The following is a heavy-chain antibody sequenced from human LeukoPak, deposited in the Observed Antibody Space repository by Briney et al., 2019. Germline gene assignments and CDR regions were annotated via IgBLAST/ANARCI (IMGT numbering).Heavy chain of an antibody. CDR1: GYTFSGYY. J-gene: IGHJ4*02. CDR2: IIPIFGTA. V-gene: IGHV1-69*06. Sequence: SVKVSCKASGYTFSGYYLHWVRQAPGQGLEWMGGIIPIFGTANYAQKFQGRVTITADKSTSTAYMELSSLRSEDTAVYYCAMGVGAPEDLAVAADFDYWGQGTPVTVPS. D-gene: IGHD6-19*01. CDR3: AMGVGAPEDLAVAADFDY.